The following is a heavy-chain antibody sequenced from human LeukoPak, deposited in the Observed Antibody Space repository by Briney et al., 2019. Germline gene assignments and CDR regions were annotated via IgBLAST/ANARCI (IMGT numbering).Heavy chain of an antibody. CDR1: GFTFSSYG. V-gene: IGHV3-30*18. Sequence: GRSLRLSCAASGFTFSSYGMHWVRQAPGKGLERVAVISYDGSNKYYADSVKGRFTISRDNSKNTLYLQMNSLRAEDTAVYYCAKDGRDYGDYAGDAFDIWGQGTMVTVSS. J-gene: IGHJ3*02. D-gene: IGHD4-17*01. CDR2: ISYDGSNK. CDR3: AKDGRDYGDYAGDAFDI.